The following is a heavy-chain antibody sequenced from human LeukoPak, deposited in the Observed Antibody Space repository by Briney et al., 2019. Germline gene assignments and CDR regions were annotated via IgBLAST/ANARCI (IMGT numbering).Heavy chain of an antibody. CDR3: AAVGINYYDSSGYPPYYFDY. D-gene: IGHD3-22*01. V-gene: IGHV1-58*02. J-gene: IGHJ4*02. CDR1: GFTFTSSA. Sequence: SVKVSCKASGFTFTSSAMQWVRQARGQRLEWIGWIVVGSGNTNYAQKFQERVTITRDMSTSTAYMELSSLRSEDTAVYYCAAVGINYYDSSGYPPYYFDYWGQGTLVTVSS. CDR2: IVVGSGNT.